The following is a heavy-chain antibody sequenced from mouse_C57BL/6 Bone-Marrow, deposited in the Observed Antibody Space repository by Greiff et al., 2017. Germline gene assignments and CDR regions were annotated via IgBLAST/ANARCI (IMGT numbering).Heavy chain of an antibody. CDR1: GFTFSDAW. CDR2: IRNKANNHAT. V-gene: IGHV6-6*01. D-gene: IGHD1-1*01. Sequence: EVKLMESGGGLVQPGGSMKLSCAASGFTFSDAWMDWVRQSPEKGLEWVAEIRNKANNHATYYAESVKGRFTISRDDSKSSVYLQMNSLRAEDTGIEYCTRTTVARYAMDYWGQGTSVTGSS. J-gene: IGHJ4*01. CDR3: TRTTVARYAMDY.